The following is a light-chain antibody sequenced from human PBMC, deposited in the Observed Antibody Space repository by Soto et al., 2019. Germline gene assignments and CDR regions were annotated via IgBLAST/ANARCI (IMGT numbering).Light chain of an antibody. CDR1: QSILYSSTNRNY. V-gene: IGKV4-1*01. CDR2: WAS. J-gene: IGKJ5*01. Sequence: DIVLTQSPVSLAVSLGERATITCRSSQSILYSSTNRNYLAWYQQKPGQPPKLLISWASTRESGVPDRFSGSESGKHFTLPISSLQAEDVAVYYCQQYYTTPSITFGQGTRLGIK. CDR3: QQYYTTPSIT.